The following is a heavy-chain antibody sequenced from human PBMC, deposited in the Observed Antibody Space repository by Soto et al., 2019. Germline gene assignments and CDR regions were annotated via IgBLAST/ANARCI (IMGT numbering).Heavy chain of an antibody. CDR3: AKDAESYLRYGDY. J-gene: IGHJ4*02. Sequence: EVQLLESGGGLVQPGGSLRLSCAASGFTFSSYAMSWVRQAPGKGLEWVSAISGSGGSTYYADSVKGRFTISRDNSKNTQYLEMNSRRAEDTAVYYCAKDAESYLRYGDYWGQGTLVTVSS. CDR2: ISGSGGST. CDR1: GFTFSSYA. V-gene: IGHV3-23*01. D-gene: IGHD3-9*01.